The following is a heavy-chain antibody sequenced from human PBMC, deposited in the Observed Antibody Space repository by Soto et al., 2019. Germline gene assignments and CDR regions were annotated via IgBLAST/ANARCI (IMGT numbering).Heavy chain of an antibody. CDR1: GGSISSGGYS. V-gene: IGHV4-31*03. CDR3: ARNGYISSWYHY. J-gene: IGHJ4*02. Sequence: TLSLTCTVSGGSISSGGYSCSWIRQHPGKGLEWIGYIYCSGSTYYNPSLKSRVTISVDTSKNQFSLKLSSVTAADTAVYYCARNGYISSWYHYWGQGTLVTVS. CDR2: IYCSGST. D-gene: IGHD6-13*01.